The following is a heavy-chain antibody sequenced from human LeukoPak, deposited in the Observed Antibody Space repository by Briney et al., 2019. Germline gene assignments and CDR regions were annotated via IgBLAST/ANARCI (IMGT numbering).Heavy chain of an antibody. CDR2: INPSGGST. CDR1: GYTFTSYY. D-gene: IGHD1-1*01. V-gene: IGHV1-46*01. Sequence: GAXVKVSCKASGYTFTSYYMHWVRQAPGQGLEWMGIINPSGGSTIYAQKFQGRVTMTRDTSTSTVYMELSSLRSEDTAVYYCARNGQDGTLGNWGQGTLVTVSS. CDR3: ARNGQDGTLGN. J-gene: IGHJ4*02.